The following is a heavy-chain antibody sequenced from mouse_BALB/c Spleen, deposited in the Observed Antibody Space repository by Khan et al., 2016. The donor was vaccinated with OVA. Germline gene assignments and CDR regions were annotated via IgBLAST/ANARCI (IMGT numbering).Heavy chain of an antibody. CDR2: IWIGGSA. J-gene: IGHJ1*01. V-gene: IGHV2-6-4*01. CDR3: ARNRDGGCYWYLEV. CDR1: GFSLSRYS. Sequence: QVQLKESGPGLVAPSQSLSITCTVSGFSLSRYSVHWVRQPPGKGLVWLGIIWIGGSADYNSPLKSRLSISKDNSKSQVFLKMNSLQHDDTAMYYCARNRDGGCYWYLEVWGAGTAVTVS. D-gene: IGHD3-3*01.